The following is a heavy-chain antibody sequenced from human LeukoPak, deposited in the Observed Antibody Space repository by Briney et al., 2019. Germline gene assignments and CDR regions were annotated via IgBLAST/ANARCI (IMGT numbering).Heavy chain of an antibody. J-gene: IGHJ4*02. CDR1: GYIFTNYG. CDR3: ARGAAAGTVDY. Sequence: ASVKVSCKASGYIFTNYGINWVRQAPGQGLEWMGWISAYNGNTNYAQKFQGRVTLTTETSTSTAYMELRSLRSDDTAVYYCARGAAAGTVDYWGQGTLVTVSS. V-gene: IGHV1-18*01. CDR2: ISAYNGNT. D-gene: IGHD6-13*01.